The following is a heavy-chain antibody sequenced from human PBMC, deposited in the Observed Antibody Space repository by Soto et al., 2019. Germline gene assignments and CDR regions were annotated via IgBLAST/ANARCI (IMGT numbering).Heavy chain of an antibody. V-gene: IGHV3-64*01. CDR3: ARGGRGYEFDY. CDR2: ISSNGGST. CDR1: GFTFSRYA. Sequence: EVQLVESGGGLVQPGGYLRLSCAASGFTFSRYAMHWVRQAPGKGLEYVSPISSNGGSTYYANSVKGRFTISRDNSKNTLYLQMGSLRPEDTAVYYCARGGRGYEFDYWGQGTLVTVSS. J-gene: IGHJ4*02. D-gene: IGHD5-12*01.